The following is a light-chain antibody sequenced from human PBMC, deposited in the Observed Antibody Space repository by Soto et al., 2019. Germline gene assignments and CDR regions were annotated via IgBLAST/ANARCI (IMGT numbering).Light chain of an antibody. CDR1: QSVSSDS. V-gene: IGKV3-20*01. CDR2: DAS. CDR3: QQYGSAPRT. J-gene: IGKJ1*01. Sequence: EIVLTQSPGTLSLSPGERAILSCRASQSVSSDSLAWYRQKPGQAPRLLVYDASSRATGIPDRFSGSGSGTDFTLTISRLEPEDFAVYYFQQYGSAPRTFGQRTKVEIK.